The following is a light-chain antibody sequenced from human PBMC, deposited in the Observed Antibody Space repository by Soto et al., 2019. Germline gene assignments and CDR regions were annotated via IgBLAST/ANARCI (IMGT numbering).Light chain of an antibody. CDR1: SSNIGTNT. J-gene: IGLJ1*01. CDR2: SNN. CDR3: AAWDDSLNGYV. Sequence: QSVLTQPPSASGTPGQRVTISCSGSSSNIGTNTVNWFQQLPGTAPKLLIYSNNQRPSGVPDRFSGSKSGISASLAISGLQSDDEADYYCAAWDDSLNGYVFGSGTKVTVL. V-gene: IGLV1-44*01.